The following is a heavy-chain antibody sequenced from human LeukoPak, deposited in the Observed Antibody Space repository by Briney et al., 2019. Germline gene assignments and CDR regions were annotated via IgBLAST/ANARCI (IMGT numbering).Heavy chain of an antibody. V-gene: IGHV1-46*01. CDR1: GYTFANYY. CDR3: ARGGSLAAAPHLYYFDY. J-gene: IGHJ4*02. CDR2: INPVGGST. Sequence: GASVTVSCKSSGYTFANYYLHWVRQAPGQGLEWMGIINPVGGSTTYTQKFQGRVTMTRDTSTSTIYMDLSSLRSEDTAVYYCARGGSLAAAPHLYYFDYWGQGSLVTVSS. D-gene: IGHD6-19*01.